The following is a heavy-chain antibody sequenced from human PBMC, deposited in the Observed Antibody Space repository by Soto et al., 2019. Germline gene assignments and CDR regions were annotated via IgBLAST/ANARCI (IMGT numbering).Heavy chain of an antibody. CDR1: GGSFSGYY. Sequence: QVQLQQWGAGLLKPSETMSLTCAVYGGSFSGYYWSWIRQPPRKGLEWIGEINLSGSTNYNRSLKSRINISVYTSKNQFSLKLISVTAADTAVYYCARFPTYYDFWGGSPRAFRAFYIWGQGTMVTVSS. CDR2: INLSGST. V-gene: IGHV4-34*01. D-gene: IGHD3-3*01. J-gene: IGHJ3*02. CDR3: ARFPTYYDFWGGSPRAFRAFYI.